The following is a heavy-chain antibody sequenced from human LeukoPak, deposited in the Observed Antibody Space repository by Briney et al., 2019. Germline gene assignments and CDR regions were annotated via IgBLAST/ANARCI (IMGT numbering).Heavy chain of an antibody. CDR2: ISYDGSNK. J-gene: IGHJ4*02. CDR1: GFTFRSYG. D-gene: IGHD3-10*01. CDR3: AKEPGSGSYPDYFDH. V-gene: IGHV3-30*18. Sequence: GGSLRLSCAASGFTFRSYGMHWVRQAPGKGLEWVAVISYDGSNKYYADSVKGRFTISRDNSKNTLYLQMNSLRAEDTAVYFCAKEPGSGSYPDYFDHLGQGTLVPGSS.